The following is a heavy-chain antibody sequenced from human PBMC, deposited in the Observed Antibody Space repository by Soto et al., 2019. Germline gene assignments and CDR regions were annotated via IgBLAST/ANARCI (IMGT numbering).Heavy chain of an antibody. CDR2: TYYRSKWYN. V-gene: IGHV6-1*01. CDR3: ARGSIYYDSSGYYAFDI. D-gene: IGHD3-22*01. Sequence: SQTLSLTCAISGDSVSSNSAAWNWIRQSPSRGLEWLGRTYYRSKWYNDYAVSVKSRITINPDTSKNQFSLQLNSVTPEDTAVYYCARGSIYYDSSGYYAFDIWGQGTMVTVSS. CDR1: GDSVSSNSAA. J-gene: IGHJ3*02.